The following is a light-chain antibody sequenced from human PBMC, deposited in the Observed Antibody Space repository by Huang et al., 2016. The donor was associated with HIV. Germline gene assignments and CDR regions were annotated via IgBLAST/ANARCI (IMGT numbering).Light chain of an antibody. V-gene: IGKV1-39*01. CDR2: PAS. J-gene: IGKJ2*01. CDR1: QSSSTF. CDR3: QQSYSTPPT. Sequence: DIQMTQSPSSLSASVGDRVTITCRASQSSSTFLNWYQQRPGKAPKLLIYPASSLQSGVPSRFSGSGSGTDFTLTISSLQPEDFATYYCQQSYSTPPTFGQGTKLEIK.